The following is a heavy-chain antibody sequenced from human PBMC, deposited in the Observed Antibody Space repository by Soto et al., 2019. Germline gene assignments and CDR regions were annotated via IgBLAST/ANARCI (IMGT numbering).Heavy chain of an antibody. J-gene: IGHJ6*02. CDR1: GFTVSRNY. Sequence: EVQLVESGGGLIQPGGSLRLSCAASGFTVSRNYMSWVRQAPGTGLDWVSLIYSGGSTYYADSVKGRLTISRDNSKNTLYLQMNSLRAEDTAVYYCARDGTVTSASYYGMDVWGQGTTVTVSS. CDR2: IYSGGST. V-gene: IGHV3-53*01. CDR3: ARDGTVTSASYYGMDV. D-gene: IGHD4-4*01.